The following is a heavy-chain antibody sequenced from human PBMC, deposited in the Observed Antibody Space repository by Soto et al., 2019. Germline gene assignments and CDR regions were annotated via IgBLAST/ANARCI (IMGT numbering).Heavy chain of an antibody. CDR1: GGTFSSYA. CDR2: IIPIFGTA. CDR3: ARDDALRETSGYFYLDY. V-gene: IGHV1-69*06. Sequence: SVKFSCKDSGGTFSSYAISCVRQAPGQGLEWMGGIIPIFGTANYAQKFQGRVTITADKSTSTAYMELHTLTSEDTAVYYCARDDALRETSGYFYLDYWGQGTPVTVSS. J-gene: IGHJ4*02. D-gene: IGHD3-22*01.